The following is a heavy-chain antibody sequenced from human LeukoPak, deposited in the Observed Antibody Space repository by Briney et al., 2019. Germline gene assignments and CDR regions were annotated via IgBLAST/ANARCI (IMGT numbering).Heavy chain of an antibody. J-gene: IGHJ4*02. CDR3: ARELRGYYYDSSGYYGSTYYFDY. D-gene: IGHD3-22*01. V-gene: IGHV3-30-3*01. Sequence: GGSLRLSCAASGFTFSSYAMHWVRQAPGKGLEWVAVISYDGSNKYYADSVKGRFTISRDNSKNTLYLQMNSLRAEDTAVYYCARELRGYYYDSSGYYGSTYYFDYWGQGTLVTVSS. CDR2: ISYDGSNK. CDR1: GFTFSSYA.